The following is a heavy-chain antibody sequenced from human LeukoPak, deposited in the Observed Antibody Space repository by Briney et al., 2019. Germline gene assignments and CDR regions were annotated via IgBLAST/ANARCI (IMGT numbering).Heavy chain of an antibody. Sequence: GGSLRLSCADAGFTFSSYWMSWVRQAPGKGLEWVANIKQDGSEKYYVDSVKGRFAISRDNAKNSLYLQMNSLRAEDTAVYYCARDLGYSSSWPDAFDIWGQGTMVTVSS. CDR1: GFTFSSYW. CDR3: ARDLGYSSSWPDAFDI. CDR2: IKQDGSEK. V-gene: IGHV3-7*01. J-gene: IGHJ3*02. D-gene: IGHD6-13*01.